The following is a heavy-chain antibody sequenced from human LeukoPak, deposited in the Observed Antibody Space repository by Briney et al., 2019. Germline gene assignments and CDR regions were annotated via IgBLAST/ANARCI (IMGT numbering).Heavy chain of an antibody. CDR2: IRSEAHDTTP. CDR3: SRAAGYDFILEY. CDR1: GFTFGDYG. V-gene: IGHV3-49*03. D-gene: IGHD5-12*01. Sequence: PGGSLRLSCTASGFTFGDYGMSWFRQAPGKGLEWVGFIRSEAHDTTPQYGASVQGRFTISTDDSRRIAFLQMSSLKTEDTAVYYCSRAAGYDFILEYWGQGTLVTVSS. J-gene: IGHJ4*02.